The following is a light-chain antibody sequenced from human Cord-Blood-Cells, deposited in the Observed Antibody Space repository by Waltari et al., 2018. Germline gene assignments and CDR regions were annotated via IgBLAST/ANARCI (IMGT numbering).Light chain of an antibody. V-gene: IGLV2-11*01. CDR2: DVS. CDR1: SSDVGGYNY. CDR3: SPFAGSNTSRSV. Sequence: QSALTQPRSVSGSPGQSVTISCTGTSSDVGGYNYVSWYQQHPGKAPKRMIYDVSKRPSGVPDRFLGSKSGTTASLTISGLQAENEADYYCSPFAGSNTSRSVFGGGTMMAVL. J-gene: IGLJ3*02.